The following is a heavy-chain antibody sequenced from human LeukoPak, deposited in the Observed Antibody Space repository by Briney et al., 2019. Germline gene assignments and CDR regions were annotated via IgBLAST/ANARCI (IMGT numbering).Heavy chain of an antibody. D-gene: IGHD6-19*01. J-gene: IGHJ4*02. CDR1: GGSISSYY. V-gene: IGHV4-59*08. CDR2: IYYSGST. Sequence: SETLSLTCTVSGGSISSYYWSWIRQPPGKGLEWIGYIYYSGSTNYNPSLKSRVTISVDTSKNQFPLKLSSVTAADTAVYYCARRGSSGWYWYYWGQGTLVTVSS. CDR3: ARRGSSGWYWYY.